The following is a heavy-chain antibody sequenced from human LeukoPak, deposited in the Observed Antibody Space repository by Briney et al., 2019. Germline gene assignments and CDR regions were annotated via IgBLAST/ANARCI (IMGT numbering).Heavy chain of an antibody. Sequence: PGGSLRLSCAASEFTFSSYGMHWARQAPGKGLEWVAVISYDGSNKYYADSVKGRFTISRDNSKNTLYLQMNSLRAEDTAVYYCAKDRGSSGYYDYWGQGTLVTVSS. V-gene: IGHV3-30*18. CDR3: AKDRGSSGYYDY. J-gene: IGHJ4*02. CDR2: ISYDGSNK. D-gene: IGHD3-22*01. CDR1: EFTFSSYG.